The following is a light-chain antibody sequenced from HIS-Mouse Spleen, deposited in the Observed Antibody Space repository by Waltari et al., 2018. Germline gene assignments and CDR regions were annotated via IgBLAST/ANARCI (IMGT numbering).Light chain of an antibody. J-gene: IGLJ2*01. Sequence: QSALTQPASVSGSPGQSITISCTGTSSDVGGYNYVSWYQQHPGKAPKLMVYDVSNRISGVSNRVSGAKSGNTASLTISGLQAEDEADYYCSSYTSSSFNVVFGGGTKLTVL. V-gene: IGLV2-14*03. CDR1: SSDVGGYNY. CDR2: DVS. CDR3: SSYTSSSFNVV.